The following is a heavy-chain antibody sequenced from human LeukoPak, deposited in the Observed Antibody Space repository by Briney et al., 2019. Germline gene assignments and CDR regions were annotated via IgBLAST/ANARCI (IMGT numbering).Heavy chain of an antibody. J-gene: IGHJ4*02. Sequence: SETLSLTCVVYGGSFSGYYWSWIPQPPGKGLEWIGEINHSGSTNYNPSLKSRVTISVDTSKNQFSLKLSSVTAADTAVYYCARLLGPRFDYWGQGTLVTVSS. V-gene: IGHV4-34*01. CDR3: ARLLGPRFDY. CDR1: GGSFSGYY. CDR2: INHSGST.